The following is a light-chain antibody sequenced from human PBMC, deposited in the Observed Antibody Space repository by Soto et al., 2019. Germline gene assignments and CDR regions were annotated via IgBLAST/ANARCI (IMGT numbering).Light chain of an antibody. CDR3: QRYDSLPPT. Sequence: DIQMTQSPSSLSASVGDRVTITCQASHDIQDFLNWFQEKPGKAPKLLIYDASNLQTGVPSRFSGSGSGTHFTFTISSLQPEDIATYYCQRYDSLPPTFGQGTRLDIK. CDR2: DAS. J-gene: IGKJ5*01. V-gene: IGKV1-33*01. CDR1: HDIQDF.